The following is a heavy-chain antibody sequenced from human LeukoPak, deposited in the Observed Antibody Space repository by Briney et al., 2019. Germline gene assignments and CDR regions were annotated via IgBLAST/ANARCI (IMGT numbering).Heavy chain of an antibody. V-gene: IGHV3-48*03. D-gene: IGHD3-22*01. CDR3: AKALNYYDSSGYYFFDY. CDR2: ISRSCSTT. J-gene: IGHJ4*02. Sequence: GGSLRLSCAASGFTFSSYEMNWVRQAPGKGLEWVSYISRSCSTTYYADSVKGRFTISRDNSKNTLYLQMNSLRAEDTAVYYCAKALNYYDSSGYYFFDYWGQGTLVTVSS. CDR1: GFTFSSYE.